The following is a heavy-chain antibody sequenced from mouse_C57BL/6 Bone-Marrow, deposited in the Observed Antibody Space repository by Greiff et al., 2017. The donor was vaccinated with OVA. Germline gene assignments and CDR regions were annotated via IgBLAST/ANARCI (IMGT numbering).Heavy chain of an antibody. CDR2: INPSNGGT. CDR1: GYTFTSYW. D-gene: IGHD1-1*01. Sequence: VQLQQSGAELARPGASVKLSCKASGYTFTSYWMHWVKQRPGQGLEWIGNINPSNGGTNYNEKFKSKATLTVDKSSSTAYMQLSSLTSEDSAVYYCARGYYGSRYFDYWGQGTTLTVSS. V-gene: IGHV1-53*01. J-gene: IGHJ2*01. CDR3: ARGYYGSRYFDY.